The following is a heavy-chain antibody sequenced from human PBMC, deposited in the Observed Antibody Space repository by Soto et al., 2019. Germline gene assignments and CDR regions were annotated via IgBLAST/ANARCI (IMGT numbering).Heavy chain of an antibody. Sequence: EVQMLESGGGLVQPGGCLRHSCAASGFTFSTYAMSWVRQTRGKGLEWVSAISGSGSSTYYADSLKGRFTISRDNSKNTLYLQMNSLRAEDTAVYYCAKGIAPAGSAPSRYYGMGVWGQGTTVTVSS. D-gene: IGHD6-13*01. J-gene: IGHJ6*02. V-gene: IGHV3-23*01. CDR1: GFTFSTYA. CDR3: AKGIAPAGSAPSRYYGMGV. CDR2: ISGSGSST.